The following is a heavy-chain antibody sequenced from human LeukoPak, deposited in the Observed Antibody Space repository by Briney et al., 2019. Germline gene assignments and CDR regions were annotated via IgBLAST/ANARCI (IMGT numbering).Heavy chain of an antibody. CDR1: GYTFTGYY. J-gene: IGHJ4*02. D-gene: IGHD2-2*01. CDR2: INPNSGGT. CDR3: ARVLYCSSTSCYGNFDY. V-gene: IGHV1-2*02. Sequence: ASVKVSCRASGYTFTGYYIHWVRQAPGQGLEWMGWINPNSGGTHYAQKFQGRVTMTRDTSISTAYMELSRLRSDDTAVYYCARVLYCSSTSCYGNFDYWGQGTLVTVSS.